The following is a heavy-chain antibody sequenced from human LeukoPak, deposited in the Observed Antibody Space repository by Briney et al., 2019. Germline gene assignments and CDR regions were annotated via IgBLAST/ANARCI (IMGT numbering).Heavy chain of an antibody. D-gene: IGHD5-24*01. CDR1: GLTFSSYG. CDR3: AKDFARIGGGYNWGGYYMDV. CDR2: IWYDGSNK. Sequence: GGSLRLSCAASGLTFSSYGMHWVRQAPGKGLEWVAVIWYDGSNKYYADSVKGRFTISRDNSKNTLYLQMNSLRAEDTAVYYCAKDFARIGGGYNWGGYYMDVWGKGTTVTVSS. V-gene: IGHV3-33*06. J-gene: IGHJ6*03.